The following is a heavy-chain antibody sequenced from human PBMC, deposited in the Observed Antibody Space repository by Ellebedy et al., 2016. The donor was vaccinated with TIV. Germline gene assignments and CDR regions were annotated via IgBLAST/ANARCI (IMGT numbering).Heavy chain of an antibody. Sequence: GGSLRLXCAASGFIFNSYAMSWVRQAPGKGLEWVSGISASAGSTYYADSVKGRFTISRDNARNTLFLQMNDLGDDDTAVYYCAKGPGTASFFEYWGQGTLVTVSS. CDR2: ISASAGST. CDR3: AKGPGTASFFEY. CDR1: GFIFNSYA. V-gene: IGHV3-23*01. J-gene: IGHJ4*02. D-gene: IGHD1-14*01.